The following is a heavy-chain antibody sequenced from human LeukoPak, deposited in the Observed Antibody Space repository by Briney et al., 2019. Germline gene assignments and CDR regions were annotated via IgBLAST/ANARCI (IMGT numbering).Heavy chain of an antibody. Sequence: GGSLRLSCAASGFTFSSYSMNWVRQAPGKGLEWVSSISSSSSYIYYADSVKGRFTISRDNAKNSLYLQMNSLRAEDTAVYYCAKVYYYDSSGYYGFDYWGQGTLVTVSS. J-gene: IGHJ4*02. CDR3: AKVYYYDSSGYYGFDY. CDR2: ISSSSSYI. CDR1: GFTFSSYS. D-gene: IGHD3-22*01. V-gene: IGHV3-21*04.